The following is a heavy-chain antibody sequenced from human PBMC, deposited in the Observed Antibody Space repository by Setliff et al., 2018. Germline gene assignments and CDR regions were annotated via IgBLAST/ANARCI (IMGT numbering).Heavy chain of an antibody. J-gene: IGHJ6*02. CDR3: ARGRHPPWSGYPYYGMDV. CDR2: FDPEDGET. Sequence: ASVKVSCKVSGYTLTELSMHWVRQAPGKGLEWMGGFDPEDGETIYAQKFQGRVTMTEDTSTDTAYMELSSLRSEDTAVYYCARGRHPPWSGYPYYGMDVWGQGTTVTVSS. CDR1: GYTLTELS. D-gene: IGHD3-3*01. V-gene: IGHV1-24*01.